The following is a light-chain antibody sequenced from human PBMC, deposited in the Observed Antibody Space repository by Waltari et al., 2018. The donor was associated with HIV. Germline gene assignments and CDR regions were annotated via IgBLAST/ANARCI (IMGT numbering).Light chain of an antibody. CDR2: EVS. CDR1: TSDVGGYNH. Sequence: QSAPTQPASVSGSPGQSITISCTGTTSDVGGYNHVSWYQQHPGKAPKLMIYEVSNRPSGVSNLLSGSKSGNTAALTISGLQAEDEADYYCSSYTSSSTVVFGGGTKLTVL. J-gene: IGLJ3*02. V-gene: IGLV2-14*01. CDR3: SSYTSSSTVV.